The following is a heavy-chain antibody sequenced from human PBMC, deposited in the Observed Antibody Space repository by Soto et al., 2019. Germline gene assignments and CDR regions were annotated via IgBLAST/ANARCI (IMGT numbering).Heavy chain of an antibody. CDR2: ISYDGSNK. Sequence: QVQLVESGGGVVQPGRSLRLSCAASGFTFSSYAMHWVRQAPGKGLEWVAVISYDGSNKYYADSVKGRFTISRDNSKNTLYLQMNSLRAEDTAVYYCARDKVYSGYDLGLSDYGMDVWGQGTTVTVSS. V-gene: IGHV3-30-3*01. D-gene: IGHD5-12*01. CDR1: GFTFSSYA. J-gene: IGHJ6*02. CDR3: ARDKVYSGYDLGLSDYGMDV.